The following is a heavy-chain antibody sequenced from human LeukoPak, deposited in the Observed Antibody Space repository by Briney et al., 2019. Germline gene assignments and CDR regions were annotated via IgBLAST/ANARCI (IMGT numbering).Heavy chain of an antibody. CDR1: GLTFSRYA. V-gene: IGHV3-33*01. Sequence: GGSLRLSCAASGLTFSRYAMHWVRQAPGKGLEGVAIIWYDGSNKNYVDSVKGRFTISRDNGKNTLYLQMNSLRAEDTAVYYCARVDTAMGSLDYWGQGILVTVSS. CDR2: IWYDGSNK. J-gene: IGHJ4*02. D-gene: IGHD5-18*01. CDR3: ARVDTAMGSLDY.